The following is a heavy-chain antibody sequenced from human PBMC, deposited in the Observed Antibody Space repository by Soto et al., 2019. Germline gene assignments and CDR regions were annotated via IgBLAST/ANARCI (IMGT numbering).Heavy chain of an antibody. CDR1: GGSISSYY. CDR2: IYPGDSDT. Sequence: ETLSLTCTVSGGSISSYYWSWIRQPAGKGLEWMGIIYPGDSDTRYSPSFQGQVTISADKSISTAYLQWSSLKASDTAMYYCARLDGYYYYYGMDVWGQGTTVTVSS. J-gene: IGHJ6*02. CDR3: ARLDGYYYYYGMDV. V-gene: IGHV5-51*01.